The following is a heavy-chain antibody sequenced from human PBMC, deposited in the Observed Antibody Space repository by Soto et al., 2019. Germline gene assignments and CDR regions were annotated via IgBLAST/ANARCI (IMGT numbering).Heavy chain of an antibody. CDR1: AFTFSSYW. CDR2: IKQEGSET. CDR3: ARGSQGHYDLHYGVDV. J-gene: IGHJ6*02. Sequence: DVQLVESGGGLVQPGGSLRLSCAASAFTFSSYWMSWVRQAPGRGREWVANIKQEGSETSYVDSVKGRLTISRDNAKNSLYLQMNSLRAEDAAVYYCARGSQGHYDLHYGVDVWGQGTTVTVSS. D-gene: IGHD3-3*01. V-gene: IGHV3-7*03.